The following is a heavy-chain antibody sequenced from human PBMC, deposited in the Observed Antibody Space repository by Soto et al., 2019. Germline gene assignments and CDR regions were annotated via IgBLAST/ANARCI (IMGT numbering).Heavy chain of an antibody. CDR1: GYTFTGYY. CDR3: ARSYPSLDY. CDR2: IIPNSGGT. J-gene: IGHJ4*02. V-gene: IGHV1-2*02. Sequence: QVQLVQSGAEVRKPGASVKVSCKASGYTFTGYYIHWVRQAPGQGLEWMGWIIPNSGGTYYAQIFQGMVMMTRDTAISTAFMELSRLTSDDTAVYYCARSYPSLDYWGQGTLVTVSS.